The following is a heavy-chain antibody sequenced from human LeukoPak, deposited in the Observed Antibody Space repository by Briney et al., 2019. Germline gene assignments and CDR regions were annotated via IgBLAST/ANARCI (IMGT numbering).Heavy chain of an antibody. CDR3: ARRSPVGATGY. D-gene: IGHD1-26*01. CDR2: ISAYNDNT. V-gene: IGHV1-18*01. J-gene: IGHJ4*02. Sequence: ASVKVSCKASGYTFTNYGISWVRQAPGQGLEWMGWISAYNDNTNYAQKFQGRVTMTTDTSTTTAYMELRSLRSDDTAVYYCARRSPVGATGYWGQGTLVTVSS. CDR1: GYTFTNYG.